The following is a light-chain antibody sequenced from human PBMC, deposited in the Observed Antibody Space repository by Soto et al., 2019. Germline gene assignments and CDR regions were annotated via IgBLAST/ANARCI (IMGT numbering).Light chain of an antibody. V-gene: IGKV3-20*01. Sequence: PGQTATLSFKASQSVSGDYLAWYQQKSGQAPRLLIYGASSRATDIPDRFSCSGSGRDLALTITSLEPEDFAVYYCQKYGDSSITFGQGTRLEIK. CDR1: QSVSGDY. CDR2: GAS. J-gene: IGKJ5*01. CDR3: QKYGDSSIT.